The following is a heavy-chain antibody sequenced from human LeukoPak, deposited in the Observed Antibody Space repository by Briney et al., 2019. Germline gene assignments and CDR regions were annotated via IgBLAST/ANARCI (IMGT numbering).Heavy chain of an antibody. CDR2: INPNSGGT. J-gene: IGHJ4*02. Sequence: GASVKVSCKASGYTFTGYYMHWVRQAPGQGLEWMGRINPNSGGTNYAQKFQGRVTMTRDTSISTAYMELRSLRSDDTAVYYCAGDSGQWLVNKNNDYWGQGTLVTVSS. D-gene: IGHD6-19*01. CDR3: AGDSGQWLVNKNNDY. CDR1: GYTFTGYY. V-gene: IGHV1-2*06.